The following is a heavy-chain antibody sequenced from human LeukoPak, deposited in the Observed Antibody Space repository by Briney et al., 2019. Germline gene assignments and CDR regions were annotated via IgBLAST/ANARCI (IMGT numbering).Heavy chain of an antibody. CDR1: GGTFSTYG. Sequence: VASVKVSCKASGGTFSTYGFTWVRQAPGQGLEWMGGIIPIFGTANYAQKFQGRVSITTDESTTTAYMELSSLTSEDTAFYYCAITEDIAVVVLAAYFDYWGQGTLVTVSS. V-gene: IGHV1-69*05. D-gene: IGHD2-15*01. CDR3: AITEDIAVVVLAAYFDY. J-gene: IGHJ4*01. CDR2: IIPIFGTA.